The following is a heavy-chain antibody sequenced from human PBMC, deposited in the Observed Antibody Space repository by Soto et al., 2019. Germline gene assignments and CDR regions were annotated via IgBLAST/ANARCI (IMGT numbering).Heavy chain of an antibody. CDR3: ARDGVGATAFFGYLDY. Sequence: GASVKVSCKASGYTFTSYGISWVRQAPGQGLEWMGWISAYNGNTNYAQKLQGRVTMTTDTSTSTAYMELRSLRAEDTAVYYCARDGVGATAFFGYLDYWGQGVLVTVSS. CDR2: ISAYNGNT. J-gene: IGHJ4*02. D-gene: IGHD1-26*01. V-gene: IGHV1-18*01. CDR1: GYTFTSYG.